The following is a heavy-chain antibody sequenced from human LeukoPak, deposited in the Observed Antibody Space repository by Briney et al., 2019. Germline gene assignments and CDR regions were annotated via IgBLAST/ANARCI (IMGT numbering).Heavy chain of an antibody. D-gene: IGHD3-22*01. CDR1: GGSFSGYY. J-gene: IGHJ4*02. CDR3: ARGALVNDSSGYYPFDY. CDR2: INHSGST. V-gene: IGHV4-34*01. Sequence: TSETLSLTCAVYGGSFSGYYWSWIRQPPGKGLEWIGEINHSGSTNYNPSLKSRVTISVDTSKNQFSLKLSSVTAADTAVYYCARGALVNDSSGYYPFDYWGQGTLVTVSS.